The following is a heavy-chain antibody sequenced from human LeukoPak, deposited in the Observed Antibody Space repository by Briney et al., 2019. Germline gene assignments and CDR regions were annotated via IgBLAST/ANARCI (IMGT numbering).Heavy chain of an antibody. J-gene: IGHJ4*02. CDR3: AKDPCSGGSCYGAYDY. V-gene: IGHV3-23*01. Sequence: GGSLRLSCAASGFTFSSSAMSWVRQAPGKGLEWVSAISGSAGNTDYADSLKGRFTISRDNSKNTLYLQMNSLRAEDTAIYYCAKDPCSGGSCYGAYDYWGQGTLVTVSS. D-gene: IGHD2-15*01. CDR2: ISGSAGNT. CDR1: GFTFSSSA.